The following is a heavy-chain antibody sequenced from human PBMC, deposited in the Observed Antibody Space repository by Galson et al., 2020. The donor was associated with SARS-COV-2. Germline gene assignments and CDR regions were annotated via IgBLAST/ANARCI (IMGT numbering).Heavy chain of an antibody. CDR3: LVKPYYYVRSGYYGIDY. V-gene: IGHV1-69*06. CDR1: GGTFSSYA. J-gene: IGHJ4*02. Sequence: ASVKVSCKASGGTFSSYAISRVRQAPGQGLEWMGRNIPIFGTANYAQKFQGRVTITADKSTSKAYMELSSLRSEDTAVYYCLVKPYYYVRSGYYGIDYWGQGTLVTVSS. D-gene: IGHD3-22*01. CDR2: NIPIFGTA.